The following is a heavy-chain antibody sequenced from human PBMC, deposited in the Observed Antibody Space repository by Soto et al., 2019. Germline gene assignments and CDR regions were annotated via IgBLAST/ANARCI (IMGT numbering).Heavy chain of an antibody. Sequence: GGSLRLSCAASGFTFSSYGMHWVRQAPGKGLEWVAVIWYDGSNKYYADSVKGRFTISRDNSKNTLYLQMNSLRAEDTAVYYCARVRGGVYDSSGNDAFDSWGQGKMVTFSS. V-gene: IGHV3-33*01. CDR3: ARVRGGVYDSSGNDAFDS. CDR2: IWYDGSNK. CDR1: GFTFSSYG. J-gene: IGHJ3*02. D-gene: IGHD3-22*01.